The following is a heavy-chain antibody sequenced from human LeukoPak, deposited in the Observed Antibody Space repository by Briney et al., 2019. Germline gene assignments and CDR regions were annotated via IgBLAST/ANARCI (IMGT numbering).Heavy chain of an antibody. V-gene: IGHV3-53*01. CDR1: GFTVSSNY. J-gene: IGHJ4*02. Sequence: TGGSLRLSCAASGFTVSSNYMSWVRQAPGKGLEWVSVIYSGGSTYYADSVKGRFTISRDNSKNTLYLQMNSLRAEDTAVYYCARAPLWFGELDYWAREPWSPSPQ. D-gene: IGHD3-10*01. CDR3: ARAPLWFGELDY. CDR2: IYSGGST.